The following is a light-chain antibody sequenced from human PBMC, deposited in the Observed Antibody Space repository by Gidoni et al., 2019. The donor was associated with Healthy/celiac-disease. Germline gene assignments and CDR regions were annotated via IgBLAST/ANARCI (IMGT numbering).Light chain of an antibody. CDR3: QQYGSSPGFT. CDR1: QSVSSSY. V-gene: IGKV3-20*01. CDR2: GAS. J-gene: IGKJ3*01. Sequence: ELVLPQSPGTLSLSPGERATLSCRASQSVSSSYLAWYQQKPGQAPRLLIYGASSMATGIPDRFSGSGSGTDFTLTISRLEPEDFALYYCQQYGSSPGFTFGPXTKVDIK.